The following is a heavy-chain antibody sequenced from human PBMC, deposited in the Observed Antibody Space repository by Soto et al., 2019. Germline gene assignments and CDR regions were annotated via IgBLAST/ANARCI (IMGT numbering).Heavy chain of an antibody. J-gene: IGHJ6*02. CDR2: IKQDGSEK. CDR3: ARRLGTIFGVVITYGMDV. D-gene: IGHD3-3*01. V-gene: IGHV3-7*03. Sequence: GESLKISCAASGFTFSSYWMSWVRQAPGKGLEWVANIKQDGSEKYYVDSVKGRFTISRDNAKNSLYLQMNSLRAEDTAVYYCARRLGTIFGVVITYGMDVWGQGTTVTVSS. CDR1: GFTFSSYW.